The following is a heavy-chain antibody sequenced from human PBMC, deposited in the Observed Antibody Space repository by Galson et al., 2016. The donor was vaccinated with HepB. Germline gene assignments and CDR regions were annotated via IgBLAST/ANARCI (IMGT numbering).Heavy chain of an antibody. CDR3: AKVPHHSTGWPREIDY. D-gene: IGHD6-25*01. Sequence: SLRLSCAASGLTFSSYAMTWLRKAPGNGLKWVAIISGDGRGKYYADSVKRRFTISRDNSKSRLYLEMISLRAGDTAVYYCAKVPHHSTGWPREIDYWGQGTLVIVSS. CDR2: ISGDGRGK. V-gene: IGHV3-23*01. CDR1: GLTFSSYA. J-gene: IGHJ4*02.